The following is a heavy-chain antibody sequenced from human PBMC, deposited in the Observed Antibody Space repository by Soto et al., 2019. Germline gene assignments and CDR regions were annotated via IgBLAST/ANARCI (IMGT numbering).Heavy chain of an antibody. Sequence: SETLSLTCTVSCGSISNYYWTWVRQPPGKGLEWIGYVYYSGSTNYNPSLESRVTISIDASKNQFSLKTKSVTAADTAVYYCVRDYLLTGFDPWGQGALVTVSS. J-gene: IGHJ5*02. CDR3: VRDYLLTGFDP. CDR1: CGSISNYY. CDR2: VYYSGST. V-gene: IGHV4-59*01. D-gene: IGHD3-9*01.